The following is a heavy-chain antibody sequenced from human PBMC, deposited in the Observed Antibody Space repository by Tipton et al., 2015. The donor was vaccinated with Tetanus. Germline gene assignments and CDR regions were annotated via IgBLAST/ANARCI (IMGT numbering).Heavy chain of an antibody. D-gene: IGHD3-22*01. V-gene: IGHV4-34*01. CDR3: ARGPRTRIYDSSGYSFRYFYGMDV. J-gene: IGHJ6*02. CDR2: VNQAGNT. CDR1: GGSFTDYS. Sequence: TLSLTCAVYGGSFTDYSWSWIRQPPGQGLEWIGEVNQAGNTDYIPSLKGRVTMSLDTSKSQLSLNLSSVTAADTAVYCCARGPRTRIYDSSGYSFRYFYGMDVWGLGATVTVSS.